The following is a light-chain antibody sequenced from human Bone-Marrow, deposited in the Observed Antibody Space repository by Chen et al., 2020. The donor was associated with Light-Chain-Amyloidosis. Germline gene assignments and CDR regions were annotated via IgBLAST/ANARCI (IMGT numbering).Light chain of an antibody. CDR1: DLPTKY. CDR2: RDT. CDR3: QSADSSGTYEVI. Sequence: SYELTQPPSVSVSPGQTARITCSGDDLPTKYAYWYQQKPGQAPVLVINRDTERPSGISERFSGSSSGTTATLTIIGVQAEDEADYHCQSADSSGTYEVIFGGETKLTVL. J-gene: IGLJ2*01. V-gene: IGLV3-25*03.